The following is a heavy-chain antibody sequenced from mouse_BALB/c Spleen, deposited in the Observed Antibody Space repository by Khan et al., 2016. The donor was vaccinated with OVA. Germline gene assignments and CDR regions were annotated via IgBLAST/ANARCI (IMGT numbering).Heavy chain of an antibody. Sequence: VQLQESGPGLVAPSQSLSITCTVSGFSLTSYGVHWVRQPPGKGLEWLGVIWAGGSTNYNSALLSRLSISKDNSKSQVILKMNCLQTYDTAMYDGARETTLESYGYFDVWGAGTTVTVSS. V-gene: IGHV2-9*02. CDR2: IWAGGST. CDR3: ARETTLESYGYFDV. J-gene: IGHJ1*01. D-gene: IGHD1-1*01. CDR1: GFSLTSYG.